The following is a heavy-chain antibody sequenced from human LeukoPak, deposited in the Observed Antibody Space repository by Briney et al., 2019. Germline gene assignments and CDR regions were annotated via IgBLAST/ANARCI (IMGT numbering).Heavy chain of an antibody. CDR3: ARLKLGAYFDL. CDR2: IHYSGNT. D-gene: IGHD3-16*01. J-gene: IGHJ2*01. CDR1: GGSIGGFY. Sequence: SETLSLTCTVSGGSIGGFYWSWIRQPPGKGLEWIGYIHYSGNTNYNPSLKSRVIISLDTSKNQFSLRLSSVTAADTAVYYCARLKLGAYFDLWGRGTLVTVSS. V-gene: IGHV4-59*08.